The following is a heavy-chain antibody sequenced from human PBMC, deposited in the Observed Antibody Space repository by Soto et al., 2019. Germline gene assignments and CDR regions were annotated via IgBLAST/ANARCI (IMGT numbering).Heavy chain of an antibody. CDR3: VCGGNSFIY. CDR2: MDQDGSET. Sequence: EVQLVESGGGLVQPGGSLRLSCAASGFTFSTYWMTWVRQPPGKGLEWVANMDQDGSETYYVDSVRGRFTVSRYNTKNSLYLKMNSLRVEDTALYYCVCGGNSFIYWGQGTLVTVSP. J-gene: IGHJ4*02. D-gene: IGHD2-21*01. V-gene: IGHV3-7*01. CDR1: GFTFSTYW.